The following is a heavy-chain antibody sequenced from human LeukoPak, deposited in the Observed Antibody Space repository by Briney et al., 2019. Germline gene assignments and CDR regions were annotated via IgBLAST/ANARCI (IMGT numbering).Heavy chain of an antibody. J-gene: IGHJ5*02. D-gene: IGHD6-6*01. CDR3: ARGLAARLGNWFDP. V-gene: IGHV1-8*01. CDR1: GYTFTSYD. Sequence: ASVKVSCKASGYTFTSYDINRVRQATGQGLEWMGWMNPNSGNTGYAQKFQGRVTMTRNTSISTAYMELSSLRSEDTAVYYCARGLAARLGNWFDPWGQGTLVTVSS. CDR2: MNPNSGNT.